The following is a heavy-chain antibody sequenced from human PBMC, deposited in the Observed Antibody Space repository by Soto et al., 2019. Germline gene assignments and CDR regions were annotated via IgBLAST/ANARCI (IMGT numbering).Heavy chain of an antibody. J-gene: IGHJ4*02. CDR1: GGSISSSSYY. CDR3: ASHYYYDSSGYYYCFDY. D-gene: IGHD3-22*01. CDR2: IYYSGST. Sequence: QLQLQESGPGLVKPSETLSLTCTVSGGSISSSSYYCGWIRQPPGKGLEWIGSIYYSGSTYYNPSLKSRVTISVDTSKNQFSLKLSSVTAADTAVYYCASHYYYDSSGYYYCFDYWGQGTLVTVSS. V-gene: IGHV4-39*01.